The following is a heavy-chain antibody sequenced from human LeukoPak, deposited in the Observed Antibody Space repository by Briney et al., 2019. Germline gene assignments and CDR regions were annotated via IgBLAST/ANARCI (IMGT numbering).Heavy chain of an antibody. CDR3: ARRNTRQQLVDP. CDR2: IYYSGST. J-gene: IGHJ4*02. Sequence: SETLSLTCTVSGGSISSSSYYWGWIRQPPGKGLEWIGSIYYSGSTYYSPSLKSRVTISVDTSKNQFSLKLSSVTAADTAVYYCARRNTRQQLVDPWGQGTLVTVSS. V-gene: IGHV4-39*07. CDR1: GGSISSSSYY. D-gene: IGHD6-13*01.